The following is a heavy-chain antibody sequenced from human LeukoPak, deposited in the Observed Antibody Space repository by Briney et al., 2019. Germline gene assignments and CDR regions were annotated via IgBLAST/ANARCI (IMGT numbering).Heavy chain of an antibody. V-gene: IGHV3-7*01. CDR2: IKQDGSEK. D-gene: IGHD5-24*01. Sequence: GGSLRLSCAASGFTFSSYWMSWVRQAPGKGLEWVANIKQDGSEKYYVDSVKGRFTISRDNAKNSLYLQMNSLRAEDTAVYYCARAPPEWLQLDYFDYWGQGTLVTVSS. J-gene: IGHJ4*02. CDR1: GFTFSSYW. CDR3: ARAPPEWLQLDYFDY.